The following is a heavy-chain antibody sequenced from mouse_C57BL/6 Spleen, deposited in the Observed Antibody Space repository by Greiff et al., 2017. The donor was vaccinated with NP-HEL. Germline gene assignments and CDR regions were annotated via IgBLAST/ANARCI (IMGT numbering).Heavy chain of an antibody. V-gene: IGHV1-81*01. CDR2: IYPRSGNT. CDR3: ARRTGSSAWGAMDY. CDR1: GYTFTSYG. Sequence: QVQLQQSGAELARPGASVKLSCKASGYTFTSYGISWVKQRTGQGLEWIGEIYPRSGNTYYNEKFKGKATLTADKSSSTAYMELRSLTSEDSAVYFCARRTGSSAWGAMDYWGQGTSVTVSS. D-gene: IGHD3-2*02. J-gene: IGHJ4*01.